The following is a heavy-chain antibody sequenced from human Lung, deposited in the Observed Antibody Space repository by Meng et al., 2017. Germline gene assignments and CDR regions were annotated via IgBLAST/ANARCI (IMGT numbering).Heavy chain of an antibody. J-gene: IGHJ4*02. CDR2: ITGDGSST. D-gene: IGHD4-17*01. CDR1: GFTFSTHG. Sequence: EVLRGESGVVLVQPWGLLRLLWSASGFTFSTHGMHWGRQAPGKGLEWVSRITGDGSSTIYADSVQGRFTMSRDNAKNTLSLQMNSLRAEDTAVYYCARGGVTTDDWGQGTLVTVSS. CDR3: ARGGVTTDD. V-gene: IGHV3-74*01.